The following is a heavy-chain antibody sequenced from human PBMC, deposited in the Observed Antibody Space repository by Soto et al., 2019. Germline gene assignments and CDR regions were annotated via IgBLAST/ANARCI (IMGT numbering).Heavy chain of an antibody. Sequence: QVQLQESGPGLVKPSQTLSLTYTVSGGSISSGGYYWSWIRQHPGKGLEWIGYIYYSGSTYYNPSLKSRVTISVDTSKNQFSLKLSSVTAADTAVYYCAREGGSSWGIDYWGQGTLVTVSS. V-gene: IGHV4-31*03. J-gene: IGHJ4*02. CDR2: IYYSGST. D-gene: IGHD6-13*01. CDR3: AREGGSSWGIDY. CDR1: GGSISSGGYY.